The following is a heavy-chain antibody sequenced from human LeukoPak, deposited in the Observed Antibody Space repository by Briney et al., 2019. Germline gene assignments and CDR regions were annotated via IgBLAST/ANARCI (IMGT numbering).Heavy chain of an antibody. CDR2: ISYDGSNK. V-gene: IGHV3-30-3*01. CDR1: GFTFSSYA. D-gene: IGHD2-2*02. J-gene: IGHJ5*02. CDR3: ARYTGGFDP. Sequence: GGSLRLSCAASGFTFSSYAMHWVRQAPGKGLEWVAVISYDGSNKYYADSVKGRFTISRDNSKNTLYLQMNSLRAEDTAVYYCARYTGGFDPWGQGTLATVSS.